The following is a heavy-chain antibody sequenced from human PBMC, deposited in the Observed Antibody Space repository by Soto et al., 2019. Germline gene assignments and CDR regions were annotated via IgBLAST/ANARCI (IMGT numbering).Heavy chain of an antibody. CDR3: ARRQSSSWYGL. CDR1: GGSFSGYY. Sequence: SETLSLTCAVYGGSFSGYYWNWIRQPPGKGLEWIGEISHSGSTNYNPSLKSRVTISVDTSKNQISLKLSSVTAADTAVYYCARRQSSSWYGLWGQGTQVTVSS. V-gene: IGHV4-34*01. D-gene: IGHD6-13*01. CDR2: ISHSGST. J-gene: IGHJ4*02.